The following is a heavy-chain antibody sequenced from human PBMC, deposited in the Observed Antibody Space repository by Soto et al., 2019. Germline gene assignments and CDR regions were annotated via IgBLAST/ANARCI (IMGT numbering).Heavy chain of an antibody. V-gene: IGHV1-58*01. J-gene: IGHJ3*02. CDR3: AADWYYYDSSGSPGAFDI. D-gene: IGHD3-22*01. Sequence: RLEWIGWIVVGSGNTNYAQKFQERVTITRDMSTSTAYMELSSLRSEDTAVYYCAADWYYYDSSGSPGAFDIWGQGTMVTVS. CDR2: IVVGSGNT.